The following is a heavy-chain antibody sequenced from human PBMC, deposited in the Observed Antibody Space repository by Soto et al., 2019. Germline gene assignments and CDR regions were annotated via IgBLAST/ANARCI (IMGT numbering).Heavy chain of an antibody. CDR3: ARDKDRQQLGGNYYYILDV. CDR1: GGTFSTSA. CDR2: IMPVFATP. V-gene: IGHV1-69*12. J-gene: IGHJ6*02. D-gene: IGHD3-3*02. Sequence: QVQLMQSGAEVKKPGSSVKVSCKASGGTFSTSAISWVRQAPEEGLEWVGGIMPVFATPDYAQKFQGRATISADESTTTAYLELTSLTTDDTAVYYCARDKDRQQLGGNYYYILDVWGQGTAITVSS.